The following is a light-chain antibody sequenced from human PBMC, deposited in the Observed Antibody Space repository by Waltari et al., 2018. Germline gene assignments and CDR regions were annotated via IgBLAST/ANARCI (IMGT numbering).Light chain of an antibody. CDR3: QHGYGTPFT. V-gene: IGKV1-39*01. J-gene: IGKJ3*01. CDR1: ENVNNY. CDR2: KAS. Sequence: DIQMTQSPSSLSASVGDRVTITCRTSENVNNYLNWYQQKPGKAPKLLIYKASTLQSGVPSRFSGSGSGTDYTFTISSLQSEDVATYYCQHGYGTPFTFGPGTKRDI.